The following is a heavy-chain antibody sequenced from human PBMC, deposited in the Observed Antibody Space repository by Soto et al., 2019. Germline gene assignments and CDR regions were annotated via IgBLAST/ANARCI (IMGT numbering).Heavy chain of an antibody. CDR2: IYSGGST. CDR3: ARDPSYYDSSGYYF. J-gene: IGHJ4*02. CDR1: GFTVSSNY. V-gene: IGHV3-53*01. D-gene: IGHD3-22*01. Sequence: GGSLRLSCAASGFTVSSNYMSWVRQAPGKGLEWVSVIYSGGSTYYADSVKGRFTISRDNSKNTLYLQMNSLRAEDTAVYYCARDPSYYDSSGYYFWGQGTLVTVSS.